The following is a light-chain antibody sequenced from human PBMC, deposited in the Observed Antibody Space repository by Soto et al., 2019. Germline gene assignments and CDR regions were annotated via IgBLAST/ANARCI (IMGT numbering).Light chain of an antibody. Sequence: EIVLTQSPGTLSLSPGERATLSCRASQRLSSNYLAWFQQKPGQAPRLLIYDASNRATGIPARFSGSGSGTDFTLTISSLEPEDFAVYYCQQRSNWPPLITFGQGTRLEIK. CDR3: QQRSNWPPLIT. V-gene: IGKV3-11*01. J-gene: IGKJ5*01. CDR1: QRLSSNY. CDR2: DAS.